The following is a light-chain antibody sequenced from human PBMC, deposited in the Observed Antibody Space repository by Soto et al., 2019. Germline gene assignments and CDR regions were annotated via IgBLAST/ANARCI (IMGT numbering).Light chain of an antibody. J-gene: IGKJ1*01. CDR1: QSFSNW. CDR2: KAS. Sequence: DIHMTQSPSTLSASVGDRVTITCWASQSFSNWLAWFQQKPGKAPKRLIYKASNLETGVPSRFSGSGSGTEFTLTISSLQPDDFATYYCQQYYAYPRTFGQGTKVEIK. CDR3: QQYYAYPRT. V-gene: IGKV1-5*03.